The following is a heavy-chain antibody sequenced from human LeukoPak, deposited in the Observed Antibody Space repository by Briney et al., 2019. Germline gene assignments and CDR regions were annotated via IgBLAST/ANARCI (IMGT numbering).Heavy chain of an antibody. Sequence: GASVKVSCKASGYAFTGYYMHWVRQAPGQGLEWMGWINPNSGGTNYAQKFQGRVTMTRDTSISTAYMELSRLRSDDTAVYYCARDFSVGYYGSDYYYGMDVWGQGTTVTVSS. D-gene: IGHD3-10*01. V-gene: IGHV1-2*02. CDR3: ARDFSVGYYGSDYYYGMDV. CDR1: GYAFTGYY. CDR2: INPNSGGT. J-gene: IGHJ6*02.